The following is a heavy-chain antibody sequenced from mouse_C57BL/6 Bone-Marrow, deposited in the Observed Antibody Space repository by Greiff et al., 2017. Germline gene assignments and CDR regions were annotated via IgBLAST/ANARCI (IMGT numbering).Heavy chain of an antibody. Sequence: VQLQQSGAELVRPGSSVKMSCKTSGYTFTSYGINWVKQRPGQGLEWIGYIYIGNGYTEYNEKFKGKATLTSDTSSSTAYMQLSSLTSADYAISVYATGGGVWYFDVWGTGTTVTVSS. V-gene: IGHV1-58*01. CDR3: ATGGGVWYFDV. J-gene: IGHJ1*03. CDR2: IYIGNGYT. D-gene: IGHD4-1*01. CDR1: GYTFTSYG.